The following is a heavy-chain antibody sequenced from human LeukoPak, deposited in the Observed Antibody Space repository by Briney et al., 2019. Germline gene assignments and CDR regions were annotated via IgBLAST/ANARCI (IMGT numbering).Heavy chain of an antibody. CDR1: GGTFSSYA. CDR2: IIPIFGTA. Sequence: SVKVSCKASGGTFSSYAISWVRQAPGQGLEWMGGIIPIFGTANYAQKFQGRVTITADESTSTAYMELSSLRSEDTAVYYCARAPRRYSSSSAGYFDYWGQGTLVTVSS. J-gene: IGHJ4*02. CDR3: ARAPRRYSSSSAGYFDY. V-gene: IGHV1-69*13. D-gene: IGHD6-6*01.